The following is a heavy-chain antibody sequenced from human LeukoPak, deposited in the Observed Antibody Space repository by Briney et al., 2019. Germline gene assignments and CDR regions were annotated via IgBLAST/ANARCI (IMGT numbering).Heavy chain of an antibody. J-gene: IGHJ5*02. CDR2: ISYDGSNK. CDR3: ARLAATGT. D-gene: IGHD6-13*01. CDR1: GFTFSNYA. Sequence: GRSLRLSCAASGFTFSNYAMHWVRQAPGKGLEWVAVISYDGSNKYYADSVKGRFTISRDNSKNTLYLQMNSLRAEDTAVYYCARLAATGTWGQGTLVTVSS. V-gene: IGHV3-30-3*01.